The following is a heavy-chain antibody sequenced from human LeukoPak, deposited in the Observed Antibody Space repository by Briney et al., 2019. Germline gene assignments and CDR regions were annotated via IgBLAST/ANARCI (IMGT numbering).Heavy chain of an antibody. CDR2: ISGSGGST. J-gene: IGHJ4*02. CDR3: AKDRGGQTDDCGGDCYSAYYFDY. D-gene: IGHD2-21*01. CDR1: GFTFSSYA. V-gene: IGHV3-23*01. Sequence: PGGSLRLSCAASGFTFSSYAMSWVRQAPGKGLEWVSAISGSGGSTYYADSVKGRFTISRDNSKNTLYLQMNSLRAEDTAVYYCAKDRGGQTDDCGGDCYSAYYFDYWGQGTLVTVSS.